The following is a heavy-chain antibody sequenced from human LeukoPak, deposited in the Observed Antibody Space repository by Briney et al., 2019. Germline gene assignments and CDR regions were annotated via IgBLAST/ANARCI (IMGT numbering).Heavy chain of an antibody. V-gene: IGHV3-53*01. Sequence: GGSLRLSCAASGFTVSSNYMSWVRQAPGKGLEWVSVIYSGGSTYYADSVKGRFTISSDNSKNTLYLQMNSLRAEDTAVYYGARAFSSNWSPYYFDYWGQGTLVTVSS. CDR1: GFTVSSNY. D-gene: IGHD6-13*01. CDR3: ARAFSSNWSPYYFDY. CDR2: IYSGGST. J-gene: IGHJ4*02.